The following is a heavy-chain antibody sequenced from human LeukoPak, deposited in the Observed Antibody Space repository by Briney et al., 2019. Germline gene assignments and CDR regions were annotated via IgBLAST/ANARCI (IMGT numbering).Heavy chain of an antibody. CDR3: ARTNIGYSYAPY. CDR1: GFTFRSYG. Sequence: GGSLRLSCAASGFTFRSYGMHWVRQAPGKGLEWVAVIQYDGGEKYYADSVKGRFTISRDNAKNTLYLQMNSLRAEDTAVYYCARTNIGYSYAPYWGQGTLVTVSS. CDR2: IQYDGGEK. J-gene: IGHJ4*02. D-gene: IGHD5-18*01. V-gene: IGHV3-33*01.